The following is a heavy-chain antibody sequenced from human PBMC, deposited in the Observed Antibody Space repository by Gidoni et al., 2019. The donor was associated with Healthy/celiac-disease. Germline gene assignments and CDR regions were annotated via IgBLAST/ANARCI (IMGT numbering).Heavy chain of an antibody. CDR3: ARDYSSEDYFDY. D-gene: IGHD5-18*01. CDR2: IYSGGRT. J-gene: IGHJ4*02. CDR1: VFTVSSNY. Sequence: EVQLVESVGGLVPPGGSLRLSFAASVFTVSSNYMSWVRQAPGKGLEWVSVIYSGGRTYYADSVKGRLTISRDNSKNTLYLQMNSLRAEDTAVYYCARDYSSEDYFDYWGQGTLVTVSS. V-gene: IGHV3-66*01.